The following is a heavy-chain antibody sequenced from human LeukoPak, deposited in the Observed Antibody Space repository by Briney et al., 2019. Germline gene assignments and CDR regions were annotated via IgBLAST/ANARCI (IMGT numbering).Heavy chain of an antibody. CDR2: ISGSGGST. Sequence: PGGSLRLSCAASGFTFSSYAMSWVGQAPGKGLEWVSAISGSGGSTYYADSVKGRFTISRDNSKNTLYLQMNSLRAEDTAVYYCATYGSGSYYNNWFDPWGQGTLVTVSS. D-gene: IGHD3-10*01. J-gene: IGHJ5*02. V-gene: IGHV3-23*01. CDR3: ATYGSGSYYNNWFDP. CDR1: GFTFSSYA.